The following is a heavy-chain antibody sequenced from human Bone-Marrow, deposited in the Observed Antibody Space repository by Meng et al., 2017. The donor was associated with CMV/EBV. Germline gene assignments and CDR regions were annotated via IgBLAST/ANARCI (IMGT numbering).Heavy chain of an antibody. CDR1: GYSFTSYW. D-gene: IGHD2-2*01. CDR3: ARSIVVVPAAKHYYYYGMDV. J-gene: IGHJ6*02. V-gene: IGHV5-51*01. Sequence: GESLKISCKGSGYSFTSYWIGWVRQMPGKGLEWMGIIYPGDSDTRYSPSFQGQVTISADKSISTAYLQWSSLKASDTAMYYCARSIVVVPAAKHYYYYGMDVWDQGTTVTVSS. CDR2: IYPGDSDT.